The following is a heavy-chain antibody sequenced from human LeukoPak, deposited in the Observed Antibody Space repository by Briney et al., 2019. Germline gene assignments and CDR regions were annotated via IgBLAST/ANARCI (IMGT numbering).Heavy chain of an antibody. CDR2: IRSKANSYAT. CDR3: TRGGNWNGDFDY. J-gene: IGHJ4*02. Sequence: GGSLRLSCAASGFTFSGSAMHWVRQASGKGLEWVGRIRSKANSYATAYAASVKGRFTISRDDSKNTAYLQMNSLKTEDTAVYYCTRGGNWNGDFDYWSQGTLVTVSS. D-gene: IGHD1-20*01. V-gene: IGHV3-73*01. CDR1: GFTFSGSA.